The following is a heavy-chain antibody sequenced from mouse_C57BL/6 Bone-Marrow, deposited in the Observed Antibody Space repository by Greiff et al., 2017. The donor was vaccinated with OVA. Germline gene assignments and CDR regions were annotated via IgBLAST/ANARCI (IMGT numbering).Heavy chain of an antibody. V-gene: IGHV5-12*01. J-gene: IGHJ1*03. CDR1: GFTFSDYY. CDR2: ISNGGGST. CDR3: ARPQTGTGGYFDV. D-gene: IGHD4-1*01. Sequence: EVKLMESGGGLVQPGGSLKLSCAASGFTFSDYYMYWVRQTPEKRLEWVAYISNGGGSTYYPDTVKGRFTISRDNAKNTLYLQMSRLKSEDTAMYYCARPQTGTGGYFDVWGTGTTVTVSS.